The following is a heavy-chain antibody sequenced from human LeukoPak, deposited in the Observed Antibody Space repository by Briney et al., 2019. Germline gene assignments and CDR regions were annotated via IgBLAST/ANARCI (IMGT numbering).Heavy chain of an antibody. J-gene: IGHJ6*03. CDR2: IYTSGST. Sequence: SETLSLTCTFSIGSISSYYWSWIRQPAGKGLEWIGRIYTSGSTNYNPSLKSRVTMSVDTSKNQFSLKLSSVTAADTAVYYCARSRVETDIVVVPAARPRLYYYYYMDVWGKGTTVTVSS. D-gene: IGHD2-2*02. CDR1: IGSISSYY. V-gene: IGHV4-4*07. CDR3: ARSRVETDIVVVPAARPRLYYYYYMDV.